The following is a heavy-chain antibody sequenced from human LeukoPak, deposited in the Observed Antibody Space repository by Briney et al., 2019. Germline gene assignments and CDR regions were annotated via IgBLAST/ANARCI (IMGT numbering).Heavy chain of an antibody. Sequence: SGPALVKPTQTLTLTCTFSGFSLSTSGMCVSWIRQPPGKALEWLALIYWDDDKRYSPSLKSRLTITKDTYKNQVVLTMTNMDPVDTATYYCAHSRGRGYYDSSGYYFDYWGQGTLVTVSS. CDR1: GFSLSTSGMC. D-gene: IGHD3-22*01. J-gene: IGHJ4*02. V-gene: IGHV2-5*08. CDR3: AHSRGRGYYDSSGYYFDY. CDR2: IYWDDDK.